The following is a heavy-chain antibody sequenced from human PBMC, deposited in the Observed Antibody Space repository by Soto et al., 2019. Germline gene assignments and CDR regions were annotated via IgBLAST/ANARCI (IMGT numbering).Heavy chain of an antibody. CDR3: ARGIATGQLDP. CDR2: INPANGNT. D-gene: IGHD2-15*01. J-gene: IGHJ5*02. V-gene: IGHV1-3*01. CDR1: GYTFTRYT. Sequence: QVRLVQSGAEVKKPGASVKISCKASGYTFTRYTMNWVRQAPGQRLEWMGWINPANGNTKSSQKFQDRVIITRDTSASTAYMALSSLRSEDTAVYYCARGIATGQLDPWGQGTLVTVSS.